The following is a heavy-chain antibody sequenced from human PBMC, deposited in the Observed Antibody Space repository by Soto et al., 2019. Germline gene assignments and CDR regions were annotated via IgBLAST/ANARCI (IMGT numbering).Heavy chain of an antibody. V-gene: IGHV1-18*01. CDR2: ISAYNGNT. J-gene: IGHJ4*02. Sequence: QVPLVQSGAEVKKPGASVKVSCKASGYTFTSYGISWVRQAPGQGLEWMGWISAYNGNTNYAQKLQGRVTMTTDTSTSTAYMELRSLRSDDTAVYYCARDDWGYCSGGSCSSGVDYFDYWGQGTLVTVSS. CDR1: GYTFTSYG. D-gene: IGHD2-15*01. CDR3: ARDDWGYCSGGSCSSGVDYFDY.